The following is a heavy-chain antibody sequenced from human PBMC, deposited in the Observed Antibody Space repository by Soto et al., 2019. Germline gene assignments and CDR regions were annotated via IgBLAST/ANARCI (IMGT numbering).Heavy chain of an antibody. V-gene: IGHV4-59*12. CDR2: IYYSGST. CDR3: ARWVGATSFDY. Sequence: ASETLSLTCTVSGGSISSYYWSWIRQLPGKGLEWIGYIYYSGSTNYNPSLKSRVTISVDTSKNQFSLKLSSVTAADTAVYYCARWVGATSFDYWGQGTLVTVSS. D-gene: IGHD1-26*01. J-gene: IGHJ4*02. CDR1: GGSISSYY.